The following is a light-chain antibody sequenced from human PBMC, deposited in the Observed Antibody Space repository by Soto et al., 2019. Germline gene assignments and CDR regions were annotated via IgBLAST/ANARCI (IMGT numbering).Light chain of an antibody. J-gene: IGKJ1*01. Sequence: DIQMTQSPSTLSASVGDRVSITCRASQSISRQLAWYQQKPGKAPNLLIYQASNLETGVPSRFTGSGSGTEVTLTISSLQPDDVAAYYCLQYQSYWTFGQGTKVEVK. V-gene: IGKV1-5*03. CDR3: LQYQSYWT. CDR2: QAS. CDR1: QSISRQ.